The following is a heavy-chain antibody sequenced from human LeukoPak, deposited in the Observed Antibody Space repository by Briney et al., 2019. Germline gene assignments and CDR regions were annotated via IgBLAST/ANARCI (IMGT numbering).Heavy chain of an antibody. D-gene: IGHD3-10*01. CDR2: INHSGST. V-gene: IGHV4-34*01. CDR3: ARDEWFGAPGV. Sequence: SETLSLTCAVYGGSFSGYYWSWIRQPPGKGLEWIGEINHSGSTNYNPSLQSRVTISVDTSNNHFSLKVRSVTAADTAVYYCARDEWFGAPGVWGQGTTVSVSS. J-gene: IGHJ6*02. CDR1: GGSFSGYY.